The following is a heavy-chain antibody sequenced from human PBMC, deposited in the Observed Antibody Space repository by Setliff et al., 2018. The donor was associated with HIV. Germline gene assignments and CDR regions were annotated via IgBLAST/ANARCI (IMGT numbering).Heavy chain of an antibody. D-gene: IGHD1-1*01. CDR3: ARDWNHYFYYRDV. V-gene: IGHV4-34*01. CDR1: GGSLNDYY. Sequence: LSLTCAVYGGSLNDYYWSWIRLPPGKGLEWIGEINHSGSTNYNPSLKSRVTISVDTCKNQFSLKLASVTAADTAVYYCARDWNHYFYYRDVWGKGTKVTVSS. CDR2: INHSGST. J-gene: IGHJ6*03.